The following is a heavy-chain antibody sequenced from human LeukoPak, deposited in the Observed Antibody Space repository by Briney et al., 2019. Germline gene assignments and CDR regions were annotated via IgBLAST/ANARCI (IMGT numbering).Heavy chain of an antibody. J-gene: IGHJ4*02. D-gene: IGHD3-10*01. CDR2: ISGRSSTK. CDR1: GFTFSSYS. Sequence: PGGCLRLSCAASGFTFSSYSMNWVRQAPGKGLEWVSYISGRSSTKYYADSVKGRFTISRDNAENSLYLQMNSLRVEDTAVYYCARVRLDSGTYSLYYWGQGTLVTVSS. V-gene: IGHV3-48*01. CDR3: ARVRLDSGTYSLYY.